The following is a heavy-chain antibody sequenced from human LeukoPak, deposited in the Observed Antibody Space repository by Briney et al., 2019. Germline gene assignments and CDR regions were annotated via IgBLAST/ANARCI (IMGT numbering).Heavy chain of an antibody. J-gene: IGHJ6*02. CDR3: ARVGNNNRYGMDV. CDR2: IQSGGRT. D-gene: IGHD4-23*01. Sequence: GGSLRLSCAASGFTVSNNYMNWVRQAPGKGLEWVSEIQSGGRTSYADSVRGRFIISRDNSKNTLYLQINSLRAEDTGAYYCARVGNNNRYGMDVWGQGTTVTVSS. CDR1: GFTVSNNY. V-gene: IGHV3-66*01.